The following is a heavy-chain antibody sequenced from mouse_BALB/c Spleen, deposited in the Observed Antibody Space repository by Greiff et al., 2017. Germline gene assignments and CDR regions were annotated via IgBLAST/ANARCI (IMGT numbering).Heavy chain of an antibody. CDR3: TRDGSSLRRGAMDY. J-gene: IGHJ4*01. D-gene: IGHD1-1*01. CDR2: INPSNGGT. V-gene: IGHV1S81*02. Sequence: VQLQQSAAELARPGASVKMSCKASGYTFTSYYMYWVKQRPGQGLEWIGGINPSNGGTNFNEKFKSKATLTVDKSSSTAYMQLSSLTSEDSAVYYCTRDGSSLRRGAMDYWGQGTSVTVSS. CDR1: GYTFTSYY.